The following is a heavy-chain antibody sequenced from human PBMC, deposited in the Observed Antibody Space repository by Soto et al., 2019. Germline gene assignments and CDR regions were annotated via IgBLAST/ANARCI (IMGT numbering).Heavy chain of an antibody. Sequence: SETLSLTCTVAVGSTSTYYWSWIRQPPGKGLEWIGYIYHNGVTEYSPSLKSRVTISVDTSKNQFSLRLSSVTAADTAAYYCVSGREGSAGDFQHWGQGTLVTVSS. CDR3: VSGREGSAGDFQH. CDR1: VGSTSTYY. CDR2: IYHNGVT. V-gene: IGHV4-59*08. J-gene: IGHJ1*01. D-gene: IGHD1-26*01.